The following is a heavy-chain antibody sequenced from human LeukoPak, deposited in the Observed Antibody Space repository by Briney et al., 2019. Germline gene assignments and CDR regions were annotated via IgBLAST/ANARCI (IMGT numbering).Heavy chain of an antibody. CDR2: IKQDGSKK. CDR3: TRVGYIDEGIDY. D-gene: IGHD5-24*01. Sequence: GGSLRLSCVASGFPFSSYWMTWVRQAPGKGLEWVANIKQDGSKKSYVDSVKGRFTISRDNAKNSLYLQMNSLRAEDSAIYYCTRVGYIDEGIDYWGQGTLVTVSS. J-gene: IGHJ4*02. CDR1: GFPFSSYW. V-gene: IGHV3-7*04.